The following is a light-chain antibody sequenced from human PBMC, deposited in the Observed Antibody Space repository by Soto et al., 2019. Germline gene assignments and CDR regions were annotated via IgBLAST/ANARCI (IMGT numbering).Light chain of an antibody. CDR3: QQYNPYSPWT. J-gene: IGKJ1*01. CDR2: KAS. CDR1: QTISSW. V-gene: IGKV1-5*03. Sequence: DIQMTQSPSTLSGSVGDRVTITCRASQTISSWLAWYQQKPGKAPKLLIYKASTLKSGVPSRFSGSGSGTEFTLTISSLQPDDFATYYCQQYNPYSPWTFGQGTKVDIK.